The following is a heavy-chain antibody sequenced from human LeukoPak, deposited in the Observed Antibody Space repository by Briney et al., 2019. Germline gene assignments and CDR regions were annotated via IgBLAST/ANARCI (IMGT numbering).Heavy chain of an antibody. Sequence: ASVKVSCKASGYTFTGYYMHWVRQAPGQGLEWMGWINPNSGGTNYAQKFQGRVTMTRDTSISTAYMGLSRLRSDDTAVYYCARAGYCGGDCYSDWFDPWGQGTLVTVSS. J-gene: IGHJ5*02. D-gene: IGHD2-21*02. CDR3: ARAGYCGGDCYSDWFDP. CDR1: GYTFTGYY. CDR2: INPNSGGT. V-gene: IGHV1-2*02.